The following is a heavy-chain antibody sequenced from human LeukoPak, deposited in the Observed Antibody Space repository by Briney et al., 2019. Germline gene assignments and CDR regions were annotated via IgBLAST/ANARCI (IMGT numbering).Heavy chain of an antibody. V-gene: IGHV1-18*01. D-gene: IGHD5-24*01. CDR1: GYTFTRYG. J-gene: IGHJ4*02. Sequence: GASVKVSCKTSGYTFTRYGITWVRQAPGQGLEWMGWISTYNGNTNYAQKLQGRGTMTTDTSTSTAYMEPRSLRYDHTAVYYCARYLAASWLQCPEFWGQGTLVTVSP. CDR2: ISTYNGNT. CDR3: ARYLAASWLQCPEF.